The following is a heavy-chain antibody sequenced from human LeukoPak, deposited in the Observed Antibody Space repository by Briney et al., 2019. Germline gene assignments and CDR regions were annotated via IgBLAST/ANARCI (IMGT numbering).Heavy chain of an antibody. V-gene: IGHV4-34*01. CDR3: ARGLGGNYYFDH. CDR1: GGSFSGYY. J-gene: IGHJ4*02. CDR2: MSHWGGT. D-gene: IGHD1-26*01. Sequence: SETLSLTCAVYGGSFSGYYWSWIRQPPGKGLDWIGEMSHWGGTNYNPTLKSRVTISVDTSKNQFPLNLNSINAADTAVYYCARGLGGNYYFDHWGQGTLVSLST.